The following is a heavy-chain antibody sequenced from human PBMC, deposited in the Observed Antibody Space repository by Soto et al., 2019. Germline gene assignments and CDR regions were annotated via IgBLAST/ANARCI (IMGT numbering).Heavy chain of an antibody. CDR3: ARGRITMVRGRNWFDP. CDR1: GGSITSGDYY. J-gene: IGHJ5*02. Sequence: SETLSLTCTVSGGSITSGDYYWSWIRQPPGKGLEWIGEINHSGSTNYNPSLKSRVTISVDTSKNQFSLKLSSVTAADTAVYYCARGRITMVRGRNWFDPWGQGTLVTVSS. CDR2: INHSGST. D-gene: IGHD3-10*01. V-gene: IGHV4-34*01.